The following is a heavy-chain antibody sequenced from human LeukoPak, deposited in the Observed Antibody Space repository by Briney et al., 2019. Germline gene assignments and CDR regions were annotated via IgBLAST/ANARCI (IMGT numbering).Heavy chain of an antibody. Sequence: ASVKVSCKASGYTFTSYYMHWVRQAPGQGLEWMGIINPSGGSTSYAQKFQGRVTVTRDTSTSTVYMELSSLRSEDTAVYYCARAHGDRYFDYWGQGTLVTVSS. CDR2: INPSGGST. D-gene: IGHD3-22*01. CDR1: GYTFTSYY. CDR3: ARAHGDRYFDY. J-gene: IGHJ4*02. V-gene: IGHV1-46*01.